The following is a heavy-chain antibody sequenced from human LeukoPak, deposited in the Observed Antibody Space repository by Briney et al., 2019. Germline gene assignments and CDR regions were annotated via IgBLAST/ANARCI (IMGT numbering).Heavy chain of an antibody. D-gene: IGHD5-24*01. CDR3: ARARDGYNFNWFDP. J-gene: IGHJ5*02. CDR2: INPSGGST. Sequence: ASVKVSCKTSGYIFTSFGITWVRQAPGQGLEWMGIINPSGGSTSYAQKFQGRVTMTRDMSTSTVYMELSSLRSEDTAVYYCARARDGYNFNWFDPWGQGTLVTVSS. CDR1: GYIFTSFG. V-gene: IGHV1-46*01.